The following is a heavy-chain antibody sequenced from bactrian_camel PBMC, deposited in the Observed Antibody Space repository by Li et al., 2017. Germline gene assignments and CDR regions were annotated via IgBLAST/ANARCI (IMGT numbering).Heavy chain of an antibody. CDR1: GFTFSNYA. CDR3: ATVRNPAFSLGAMTEPFGH. D-gene: IGHD3*01. V-gene: IGHV3S31*01. CDR2: IDAYSGST. Sequence: VQLVESGGGLVQPGGSLRLSCAASGFTFSNYAMSWVRQAPGKGLEWVSDIDAYSGSTYYSDSVKGRFTISRDNEKNTLYLQMSGLNAKETALYYCATVRNPAFSLGAMTEPFGHWGQGTQVTVS. J-gene: IGHJ4*01.